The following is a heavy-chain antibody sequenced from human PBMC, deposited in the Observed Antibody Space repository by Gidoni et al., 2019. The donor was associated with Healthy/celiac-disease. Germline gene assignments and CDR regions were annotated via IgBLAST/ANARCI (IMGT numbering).Heavy chain of an antibody. CDR1: GFPSGAYA. CDR3: TRGLQWELLPWSY. J-gene: IGHJ4*02. D-gene: IGHD1-26*01. Sequence: EVQQVGSGGGLVQPGRSLRLSCTASGFPSGAYAMRCVRQAPGKGLEWVGFSRSKAYGRTTAYAASVKGRFTISRDESKSIAYLQMNSLKTEDTAVYYCTRGLQWELLPWSYWGQGTLFTVSS. CDR2: SRSKAYGRTT. V-gene: IGHV3-49*04.